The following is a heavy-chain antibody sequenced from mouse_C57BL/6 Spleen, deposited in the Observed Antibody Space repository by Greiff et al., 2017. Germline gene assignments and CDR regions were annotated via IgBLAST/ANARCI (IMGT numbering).Heavy chain of an antibody. V-gene: IGHV14-4*01. CDR3: TTRTTVVEVYFDV. CDR1: GFNIKDDY. D-gene: IGHD1-1*01. Sequence: EVQLQQSGAELVRPGASVKLSCTASGFNIKDDYMHWVKQRPEQGLEWIGWIDPENGDTEYASKFQGKATITADTSSNTAYLQLSSLTSEDTAVYYCTTRTTVVEVYFDVWGTGTTVTVSS. J-gene: IGHJ1*03. CDR2: IDPENGDT.